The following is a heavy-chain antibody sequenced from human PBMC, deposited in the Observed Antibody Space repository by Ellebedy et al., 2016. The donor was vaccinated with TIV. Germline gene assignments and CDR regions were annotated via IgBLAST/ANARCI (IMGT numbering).Heavy chain of an antibody. D-gene: IGHD3-9*01. V-gene: IGHV1-2*02. CDR3: AANTIDWPQDYYYGMDV. CDR2: INPNSGGT. J-gene: IGHJ6*02. Sequence: ASVKVSCKASGYTFTGYYMHWVRQAPGQGLEWMGWINPNSGGTNYAQKFQGRVTITRDTSASTAYMELSSLRSEDTAVYYCAANTIDWPQDYYYGMDVWGQGTTVTVSS. CDR1: GYTFTGYY.